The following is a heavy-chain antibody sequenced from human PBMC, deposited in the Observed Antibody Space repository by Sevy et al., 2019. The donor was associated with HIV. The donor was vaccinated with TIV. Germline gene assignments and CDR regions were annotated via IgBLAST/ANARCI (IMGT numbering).Heavy chain of an antibody. V-gene: IGHV3-21*04. J-gene: IGHJ4*02. CDR3: ASPLNYYDSPSAY. CDR1: GFTFSYYD. Sequence: GGSLGLSCAASGFTFSYYDMNWVRQAPGKGLEWASSISSGSSYIFYADSVKGRFTISRDNAKNSLYLQMNSLRAEDTAVYYCASPLNYYDSPSAYWGQGTLVTVSS. CDR2: ISSGSSYI. D-gene: IGHD3-22*01.